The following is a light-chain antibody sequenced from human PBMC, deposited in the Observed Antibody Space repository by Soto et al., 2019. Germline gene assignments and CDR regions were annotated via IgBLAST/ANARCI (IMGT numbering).Light chain of an antibody. Sequence: DIQMPQSPYSLSASVGDSVTITCRASQNISTYLNWYQQKPGRAPKLLIHSASAWPSGVPSRFSGSGSGTEFTLTMSGLQPEDFATYYCQQGHSTPYTFGQGTKVEIK. CDR2: SAS. CDR1: QNISTY. J-gene: IGKJ2*01. CDR3: QQGHSTPYT. V-gene: IGKV1-39*01.